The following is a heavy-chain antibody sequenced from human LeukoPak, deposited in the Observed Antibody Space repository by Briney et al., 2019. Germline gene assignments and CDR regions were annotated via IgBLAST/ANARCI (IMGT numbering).Heavy chain of an antibody. CDR1: GYTFTDYY. J-gene: IGHJ6*03. CDR2: INPNSGGT. Sequence: ASVKVSCKASGYTFTDYYMHWVRQAPGQGLEWMGWINPNSGGTNYAQNFQGRVTMTRDTSISSAYMELSRLRSDDTAVYYCARDLYSNYMDVWGKGTTVTVPS. V-gene: IGHV1-2*02. CDR3: ARDLYSNYMDV. D-gene: IGHD4-11*01.